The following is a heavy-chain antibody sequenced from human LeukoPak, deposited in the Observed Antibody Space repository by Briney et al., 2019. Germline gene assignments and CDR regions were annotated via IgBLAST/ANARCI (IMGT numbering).Heavy chain of an antibody. V-gene: IGHV4-39*01. J-gene: IGHJ4*02. D-gene: IGHD4-11*01. CDR1: GGSISGSSYY. Sequence: SSETLSLTCTVSGGSISGSSYYWGWIRQPPGKGLEWIGSIYYSGSTYYNPSLKSRVTISVDTSKNQFSLKLSSVTAADTAVYYCARQRRGGYSFHFDYWGQGTLVTVSS. CDR2: IYYSGST. CDR3: ARQRRGGYSFHFDY.